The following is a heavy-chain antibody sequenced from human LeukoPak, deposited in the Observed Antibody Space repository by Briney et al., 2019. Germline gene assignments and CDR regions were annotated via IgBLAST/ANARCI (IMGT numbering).Heavy chain of an antibody. CDR1: GFTFSSYT. D-gene: IGHD4-17*01. J-gene: IGHJ1*01. CDR3: AKEIYYGDHLSFQH. CDR2: ISYDGSNK. V-gene: IGHV3-30-3*01. Sequence: GRSLRLSCAASGFTFSSYTMHWVRQAPGKGLEWVAVISYDGSNKYYADSVRGRFTISRDNSKNTLYLQMNSPRAEDTAIYYCAKEIYYGDHLSFQHWGQGTLVTVSS.